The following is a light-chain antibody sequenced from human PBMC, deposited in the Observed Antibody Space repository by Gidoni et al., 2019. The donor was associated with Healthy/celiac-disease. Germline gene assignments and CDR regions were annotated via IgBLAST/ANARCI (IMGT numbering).Light chain of an antibody. CDR3: QQRSNWCT. CDR1: QSVSSY. CDR2: DAS. Sequence: EIVLTQSPATLSLSPGERATLSCRASQSVSSYLAWYQQKPGQAPRLLIYDASNRATGIPARFSGSGSGTDFTLTISSLEPEDFAVYYCQQRSNWCTFGGGPKVEIK. J-gene: IGKJ4*01. V-gene: IGKV3-11*01.